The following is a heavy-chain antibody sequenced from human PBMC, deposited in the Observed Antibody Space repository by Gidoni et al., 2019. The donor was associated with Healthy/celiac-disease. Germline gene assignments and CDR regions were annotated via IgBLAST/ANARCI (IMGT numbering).Heavy chain of an antibody. D-gene: IGHD2-15*01. CDR1: GFTFGDYA. V-gene: IGHV3-49*05. Sequence: EVQLVESGGGLVKPGRSLRLSCTASGFTFGDYAMRWFRQAPGKGLEWVGFIRSKAYGGTTEYAASVKGRFTISRDDSKSIAYLQMNSLKTEDTAVYYCTRVEIVVVVAANEYYYYYYGMDVWGQGTTVTVSS. J-gene: IGHJ6*02. CDR2: IRSKAYGGTT. CDR3: TRVEIVVVVAANEYYYYYYGMDV.